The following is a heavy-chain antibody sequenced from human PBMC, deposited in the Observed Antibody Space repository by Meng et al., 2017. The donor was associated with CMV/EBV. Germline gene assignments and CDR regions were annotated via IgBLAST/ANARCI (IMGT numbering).Heavy chain of an antibody. J-gene: IGHJ5*02. CDR3: ARVYCSGGSCYGNWFDP. CDR1: GGSISSGDYY. Sequence: VRLQESGPGLVKPSQTLSLTCTAAGGSISSGDYYWSWIRQPPGKGLEWIGYIYYSGSTYYNPSPKSRVTISVDTSKNQFSLKLSSVTAADTAVYYCARVYCSGGSCYGNWFDPWGQGTLVTVSS. D-gene: IGHD2-15*01. V-gene: IGHV4-30-4*08. CDR2: IYYSGST.